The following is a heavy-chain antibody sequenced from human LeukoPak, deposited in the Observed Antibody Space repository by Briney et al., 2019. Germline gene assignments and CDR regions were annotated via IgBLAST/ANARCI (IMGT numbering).Heavy chain of an antibody. V-gene: IGHV4-4*07. Sequence: SETLSLTCTVSGGSISSYYWSWIRQPAGKGLGWIGRIYTSGSTNYNPSLKSRVTMSVDTSKNQFSLKLSSVTAADTAVYYCARGVGSSWYYYYYYYYMDVWGKGTTVTISS. CDR1: GGSISSYY. CDR2: IYTSGST. J-gene: IGHJ6*03. D-gene: IGHD6-13*01. CDR3: ARGVGSSWYYYYYYYYMDV.